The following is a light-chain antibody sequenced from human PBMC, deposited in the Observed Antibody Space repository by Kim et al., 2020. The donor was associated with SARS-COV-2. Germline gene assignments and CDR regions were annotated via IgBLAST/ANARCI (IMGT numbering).Light chain of an antibody. CDR3: QAWDSSTAV. J-gene: IGLJ2*01. Sequence: VSPGQTASITCSGDKLGDKYACWYQQEPGQSPVLVIYQDSKRPSGIPERFSGSNSGNTATLTISGTQAMDEADYYCQAWDSSTAVFGGGTQLTVL. V-gene: IGLV3-1*01. CDR2: QDS. CDR1: KLGDKY.